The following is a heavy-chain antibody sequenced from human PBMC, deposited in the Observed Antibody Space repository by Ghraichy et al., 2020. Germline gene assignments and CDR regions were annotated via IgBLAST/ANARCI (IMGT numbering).Heavy chain of an antibody. J-gene: IGHJ4*02. Sequence: ETLSLTCTVSGTSVRTYFWTWIRQPPGQGLEWIGDIFYSGSTNYNPSLKSRVTISVDPSNNQFSLNVSSVTAADTAVYYCARMGGYKAPLWYWGQGTLVAVSA. CDR2: IFYSGST. CDR1: GTSVRTYF. D-gene: IGHD3-10*01. V-gene: IGHV4-59*02. CDR3: ARMGGYKAPLWY.